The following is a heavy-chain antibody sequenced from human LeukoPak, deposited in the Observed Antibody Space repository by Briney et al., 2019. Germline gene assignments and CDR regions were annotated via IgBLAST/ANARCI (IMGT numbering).Heavy chain of an antibody. CDR1: GGSISSGDYY. J-gene: IGHJ6*02. V-gene: IGHV4-30-4*01. CDR2: IYYSGST. D-gene: IGHD4-17*01. Sequence: SETLSLTCTVPGGSISSGDYYWSWIRQPPGKGLEWIGYIYYSGSTYYNPSLKSRVTISVDTSKDQFSLKLSSVTAADTAVYYCARVNGDYAGEPRMDVWGQGTTVTVSS. CDR3: ARVNGDYAGEPRMDV.